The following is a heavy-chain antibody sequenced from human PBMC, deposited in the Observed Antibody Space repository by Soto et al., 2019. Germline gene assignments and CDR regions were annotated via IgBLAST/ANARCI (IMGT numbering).Heavy chain of an antibody. CDR3: ARHWEGGTYSDYDKYAFDT. Sequence: ASETLSLTCTVSGGSVSSGSYYWSWIRQPPGEGLEWIGFIYYGGSTNYNPSLKSRVTISLDTSKNHLSLKLSSVTAADTAVYYCARHWEGGTYSDYDKYAFDTWGQGTMVPSPQ. V-gene: IGHV4-61*03. J-gene: IGHJ3*02. CDR1: GGSVSSGSYY. CDR2: IYYGGST. D-gene: IGHD5-12*01.